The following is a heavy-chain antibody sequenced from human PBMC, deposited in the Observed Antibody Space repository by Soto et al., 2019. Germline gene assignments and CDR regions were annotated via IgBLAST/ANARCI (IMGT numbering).Heavy chain of an antibody. V-gene: IGHV4-34*01. CDR1: VGSCSGYY. Sequence: SXXLPLPCPVDVGSCSGYYWSWIRQPPGKGLEWIGEINHSGSTNYNPSLKSRVTISVDTSKNQFSLKLSSVTAADKAVYYCARGRYNWNYWGQGTLVTVYS. J-gene: IGHJ4*02. D-gene: IGHD1-20*01. CDR2: INHSGST. CDR3: ARGRYNWNY.